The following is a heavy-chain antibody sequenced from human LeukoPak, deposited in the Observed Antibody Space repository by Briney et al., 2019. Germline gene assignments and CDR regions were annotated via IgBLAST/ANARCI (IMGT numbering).Heavy chain of an antibody. CDR2: IYYSGST. D-gene: IGHD1-26*01. Sequence: SETLSLTCTVSGGPISSYYWSWIRQPPGKGLGWIGYIYYSGSTNYNPSLKSRVTISVDTSKNQFSLKLSSVTAADTAVYYCARGSRGSNNWFDPWGQGTLVTVSS. J-gene: IGHJ5*02. CDR1: GGPISSYY. V-gene: IGHV4-59*01. CDR3: ARGSRGSNNWFDP.